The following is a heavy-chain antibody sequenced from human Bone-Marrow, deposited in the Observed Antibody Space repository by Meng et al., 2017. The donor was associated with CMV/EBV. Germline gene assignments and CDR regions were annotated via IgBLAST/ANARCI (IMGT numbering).Heavy chain of an antibody. CDR3: ARDCSSTKCSLPGGSYNYYGMDV. CDR1: GGSISSYY. CDR2: IYYSGST. V-gene: IGHV4-59*01. J-gene: IGHJ6*02. Sequence: SETLSLTCTVSGGSISSYYWSWIRQPPGKGLEWIGYIYYSGSTNYNPSLKSRVTISVDTSKNQFSLKLSSVTAADTAVYYCARDCSSTKCSLPGGSYNYYGMDVWGQGTTVTVSS. D-gene: IGHD2-2*01.